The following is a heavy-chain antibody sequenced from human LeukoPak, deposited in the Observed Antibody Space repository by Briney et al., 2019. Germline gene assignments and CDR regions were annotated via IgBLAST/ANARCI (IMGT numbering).Heavy chain of an antibody. J-gene: IGHJ3*02. Sequence: ASVKVSCKASGYTFTSYAMHWVRQAPGQRLEWMGWINAGNGNTKYSQKFQGRVTIAGDTSTSTAYMELSSLRSEDTAVYYCARAGYDFWSGYPHDAFDIWGQGTMVTVSS. CDR1: GYTFTSYA. V-gene: IGHV1-3*01. CDR3: ARAGYDFWSGYPHDAFDI. CDR2: INAGNGNT. D-gene: IGHD3-3*01.